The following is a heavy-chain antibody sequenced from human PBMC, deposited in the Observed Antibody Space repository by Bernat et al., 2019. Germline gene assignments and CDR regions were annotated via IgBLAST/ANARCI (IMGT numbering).Heavy chain of an antibody. CDR1: GFTFSSYS. Sequence: EVQLVESGGGLVKPGGSLRLSCVGSGFTFSSYSMNWVRQAPGKGLEWVSSISGGSSYIYYADSMKGRFTISRDNAKNSLYLQMDSLRAEDTAVYFCARGPFGEPPHDYWGQRTLVNVSS. J-gene: IGHJ4*02. D-gene: IGHD3-10*01. CDR3: ARGPFGEPPHDY. V-gene: IGHV3-21*01. CDR2: ISGGSSYI.